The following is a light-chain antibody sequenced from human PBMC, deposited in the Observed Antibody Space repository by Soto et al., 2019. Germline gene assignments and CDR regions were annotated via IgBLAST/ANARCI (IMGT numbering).Light chain of an antibody. CDR1: QSVSSSY. Sequence: IVLTQSPGTLSLSPGERATLSCRASQSVSSSYLAWYQQKPGQAPRLLISDASSRATGIPDRFSGSVSGTVFTLTISSLEPEDFAVYYCQQRSNWPPEITFGQGTRLE. CDR2: DAS. CDR3: QQRSNWPPEIT. V-gene: IGKV3D-20*02. J-gene: IGKJ5*01.